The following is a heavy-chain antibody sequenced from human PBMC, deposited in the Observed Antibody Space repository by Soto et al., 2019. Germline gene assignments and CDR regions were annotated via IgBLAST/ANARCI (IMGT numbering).Heavy chain of an antibody. Sequence: PGGSLRLSCAASGFTFSSYSMNWVRQAPGKGLEWVSSISSSSSYIYYADSVKGRFTISRDNAKNSLYLQMNSLRAEDTAVYYCASDFSDPGAAPSTSPDYWGQGTLVTVSS. J-gene: IGHJ4*02. D-gene: IGHD6-13*01. CDR1: GFTFSSYS. V-gene: IGHV3-21*01. CDR2: ISSSSSYI. CDR3: ASDFSDPGAAPSTSPDY.